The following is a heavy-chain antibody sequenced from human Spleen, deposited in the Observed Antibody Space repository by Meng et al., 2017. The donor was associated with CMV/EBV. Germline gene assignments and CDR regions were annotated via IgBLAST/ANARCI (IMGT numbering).Heavy chain of an antibody. Sequence: GGSLRLSCAASGFTFDDYGMSWVRQAPGKGLEWVSGINWNGGSTGYADSVKGRFTISRDNAKNSLYLQMNSLRAEDTALYYCAKDIGTYDFWSHSHYGMDVWGQGTTVTVSS. V-gene: IGHV3-20*04. CDR3: AKDIGTYDFWSHSHYGMDV. D-gene: IGHD3-3*01. CDR1: GFTFDDYG. CDR2: INWNGGST. J-gene: IGHJ6*02.